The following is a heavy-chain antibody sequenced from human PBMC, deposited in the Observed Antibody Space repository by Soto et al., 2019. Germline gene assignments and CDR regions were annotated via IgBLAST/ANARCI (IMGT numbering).Heavy chain of an antibody. CDR3: ARGGVGWSGYSRVAYYYGMDV. V-gene: IGHV1-18*04. Sequence: ASVKVSCKASGYTFTSYGISWVRQAPGQGLEWMGWISAYNGNTNYAQKLQGRVTMTTDTSASTAYMELRSLRSDDTAVYYCARGGVGWSGYSRVAYYYGMDVWGQGTTVTVSS. D-gene: IGHD3-3*01. CDR2: ISAYNGNT. J-gene: IGHJ6*02. CDR1: GYTFTSYG.